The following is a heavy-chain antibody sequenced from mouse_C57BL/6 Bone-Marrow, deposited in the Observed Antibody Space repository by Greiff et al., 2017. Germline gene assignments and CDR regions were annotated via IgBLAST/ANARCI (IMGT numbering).Heavy chain of an antibody. D-gene: IGHD2-1*01. J-gene: IGHJ1*03. CDR1: GFTFSDFY. V-gene: IGHV7-1*01. CDR3: ARDADYYGYWYFDV. Sequence: EVKLMESGGGLVQSGRSLRLSCATSGFTFSDFYMEWVRQAPGKGLEWIAASRNKANDYTTEYSASVKGRFIVSRDTSQSILYLQMKALRAEDTAIYYCARDADYYGYWYFDVWGTGTTVTVSS. CDR2: SRNKANDYTT.